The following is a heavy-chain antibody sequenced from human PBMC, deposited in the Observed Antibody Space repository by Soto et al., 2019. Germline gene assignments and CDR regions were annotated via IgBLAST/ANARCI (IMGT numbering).Heavy chain of an antibody. CDR2: ISYDGSNK. CDR1: GFTFSSYG. V-gene: IGHV3-30*18. Sequence: QVQLVESGGGVVQPGRSLRLSCAASGFTFSSYGMHWVRQAPGKGLEWVAVISYDGSNKYYADSVKGRFTISRDNSKNTLYLQKNSLGAEDTAVYYCAKDSRIVVVTAPYDYWGQGTLVTVSS. CDR3: AKDSRIVVVTAPYDY. J-gene: IGHJ4*02. D-gene: IGHD2-21*02.